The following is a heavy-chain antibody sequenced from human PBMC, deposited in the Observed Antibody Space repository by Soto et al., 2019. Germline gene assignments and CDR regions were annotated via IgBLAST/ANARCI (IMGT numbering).Heavy chain of an antibody. J-gene: IGHJ5*02. D-gene: IGHD6-13*01. CDR3: ASTDTTSWYWFDP. CDR1: AFSLSNAALG. Sequence: QVTVKESGPVLVKPTETLTLTCTVSAFSLSNAALGVSWIRQPPGKALEWLAHIFSNDEKSYSTSLKSRLATSXDXXKSQVVLTITNMDPVDTATYYGASTDTTSWYWFDPWGQGTLVTVSS. CDR2: IFSNDEK. V-gene: IGHV2-26*04.